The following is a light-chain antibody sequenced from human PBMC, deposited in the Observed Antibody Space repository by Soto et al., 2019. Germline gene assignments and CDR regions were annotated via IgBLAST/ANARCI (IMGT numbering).Light chain of an antibody. J-gene: IGKJ5*01. CDR1: RGISSY. CDR2: SAS. Sequence: DIQMTQSPSYVSASVGDRVTITCQASRGISSYLAWYQQKPGKAPKLLVYSASTLQSGVPSRFSGSGSGPDFTLTISSLQPEDSATYFCQQLNSYPQTFGQGTRLEIK. V-gene: IGKV1-9*01. CDR3: QQLNSYPQT.